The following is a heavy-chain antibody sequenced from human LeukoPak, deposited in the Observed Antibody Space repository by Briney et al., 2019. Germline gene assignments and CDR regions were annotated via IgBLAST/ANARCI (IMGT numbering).Heavy chain of an antibody. CDR1: GGSISSGGYS. Sequence: SETLSLTCAVSGGSISSGGYSWSWIRQPPGKGLEWIGYIYHSGSNYYNPSLKSRVTITVDRSKNQFSLKPSSVTAADTAVYYCARAGGGSQNFDYWGQGTLVTVSS. V-gene: IGHV4-30-2*01. J-gene: IGHJ4*02. CDR2: IYHSGSN. D-gene: IGHD1-26*01. CDR3: ARAGGGSQNFDY.